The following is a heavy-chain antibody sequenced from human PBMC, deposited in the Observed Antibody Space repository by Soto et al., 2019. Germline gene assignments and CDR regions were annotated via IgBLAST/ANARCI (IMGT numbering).Heavy chain of an antibody. D-gene: IGHD6-19*01. CDR3: ARSVAVPGAHIDY. Sequence: ETRSITHSISGASIRVADWSWIRKSPGKGLEWLGYVYYTGSTNYSPSLRSRVSISVDTSKNEFSLRLSSVTAADTAVYFCARSVAVPGAHIDYWGQGTQVTVSS. CDR1: GASIRVAD. J-gene: IGHJ4*02. CDR2: VYYTGST. V-gene: IGHV4-59*01.